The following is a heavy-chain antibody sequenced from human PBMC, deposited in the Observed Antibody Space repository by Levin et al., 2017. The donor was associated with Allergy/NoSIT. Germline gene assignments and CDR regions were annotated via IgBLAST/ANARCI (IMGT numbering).Heavy chain of an antibody. J-gene: IGHJ6*02. D-gene: IGHD2-2*01. V-gene: IGHV3-30*18. CDR3: AKSWGDIVVVPAAIYYGMDG. Sequence: LSLTCAASGFTFSSYGMHWVRQAPGKGLEWVAVISYDGSNKYYADSVKGRFTISRDNSKNTLYLQMNSLRAEDTAVYYCAKSWGDIVVVPAAIYYGMDGWGQGTTVTVSS. CDR1: GFTFSSYG. CDR2: ISYDGSNK.